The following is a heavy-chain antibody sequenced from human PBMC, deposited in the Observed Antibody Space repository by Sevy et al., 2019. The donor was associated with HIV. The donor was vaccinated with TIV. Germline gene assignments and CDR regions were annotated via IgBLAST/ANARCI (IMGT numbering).Heavy chain of an antibody. D-gene: IGHD6-19*01. Sequence: GASVKVSCKTSGYTFSRYDINWVRQATGQGLEWMGWMNPNSGDTGYAQKFQGRVTMTRNTSISTAYMELSSLSSEDTAVYYCARADGWADGGGLDVWGQGPTVTVSS. J-gene: IGHJ6*02. CDR1: GYTFSRYD. CDR3: ARADGWADGGGLDV. V-gene: IGHV1-8*01. CDR2: MNPNSGDT.